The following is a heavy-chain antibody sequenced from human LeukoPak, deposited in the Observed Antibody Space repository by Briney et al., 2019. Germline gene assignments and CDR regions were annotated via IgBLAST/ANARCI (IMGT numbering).Heavy chain of an antibody. CDR2: VSPNSTNT. J-gene: IGHJ4*02. V-gene: IGHV1-8*01. D-gene: IGHD3-22*01. Sequence: ASVKVSCKASGYTFTSYDVNWVRQATGQGLEWMGWVSPNSTNTAYAQKFQGRVTMTRNTSISTAYMELSSLRSEDTAVYYCAIKLSSGGYWGQGTLVTVSS. CDR1: GYTFTSYD. CDR3: AIKLSSGGY.